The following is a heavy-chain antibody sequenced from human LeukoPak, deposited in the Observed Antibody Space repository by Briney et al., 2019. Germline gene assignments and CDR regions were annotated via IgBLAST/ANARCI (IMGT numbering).Heavy chain of an antibody. D-gene: IGHD3-10*01. V-gene: IGHV1-46*01. J-gene: IGHJ4*02. CDR1: GYTFTSYY. Sequence: ASVKVSCKASGYTFTSYYMHWVRQAPGQGLEWVGIINPSGGSTSYAQKFQGRVTMTRDTSTSTVYMELSSLRSEDTAVYYCARDPSNYYGSGSYYDYWGQGTLVTVSS. CDR2: INPSGGST. CDR3: ARDPSNYYGSGSYYDY.